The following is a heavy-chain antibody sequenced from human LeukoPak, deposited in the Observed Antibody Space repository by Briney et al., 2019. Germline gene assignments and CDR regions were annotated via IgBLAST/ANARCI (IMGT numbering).Heavy chain of an antibody. V-gene: IGHV4-39*01. CDR3: ARRSWGSGTYYRGSGFDT. D-gene: IGHD3-10*01. J-gene: IGHJ5*02. Sequence: SKTLSLTCTVSGGSLSSSLYYWGWIRQPPGKGLEWIGNIYYDGSTYYNPSLKSRVTISVDTSKNQFSLRLSSVTAADTAEYYCARRSWGSGTYYRGSGFDTWGQGTLVTVSS. CDR1: GGSLSSSLYY. CDR2: IYYDGST.